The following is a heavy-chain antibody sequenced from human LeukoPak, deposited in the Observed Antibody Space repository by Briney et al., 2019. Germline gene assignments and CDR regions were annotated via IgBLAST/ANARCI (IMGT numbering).Heavy chain of an antibody. J-gene: IGHJ4*02. CDR1: GYTFTGYY. V-gene: IGHV1-2*02. CDR2: INPNSGGT. CDR3: ARETIGGLWAPHYDY. D-gene: IGHD3-16*01. Sequence: ASVKVSCKASGYTFTGYYMHWVRQAPGQGLEWMGWINPNSGGTNYAQKFQGRVTMTRDTSISTAYMELSRLRSDDTAVYYCARETIGGLWAPHYDYWAKGTLVTVSS.